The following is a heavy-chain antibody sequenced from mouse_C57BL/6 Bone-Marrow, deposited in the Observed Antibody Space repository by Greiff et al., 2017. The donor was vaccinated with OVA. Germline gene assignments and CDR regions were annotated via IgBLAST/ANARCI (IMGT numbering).Heavy chain of an antibody. Sequence: EVQRVESGAELVRPGASVKLSCTASGFNIKDDYMHWVKQRPEQGLEWIGWIDPENGDTEYASKFQGKATITADTSSNTAYLQLSSLTSEDTAVYYCTEWLKDYWGQGTTLTVSS. D-gene: IGHD2-2*01. V-gene: IGHV14-4*01. CDR2: IDPENGDT. CDR1: GFNIKDDY. J-gene: IGHJ2*01. CDR3: TEWLKDY.